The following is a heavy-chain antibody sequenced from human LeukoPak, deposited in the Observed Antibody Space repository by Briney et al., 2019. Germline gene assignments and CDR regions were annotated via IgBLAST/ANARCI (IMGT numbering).Heavy chain of an antibody. Sequence: SETLSLTCAVSGGSISSSSSNCWTWVRQPPGKGLEWIGEIYYGGATNYNPSLKSRVTMLLDKSNNQFSLKLNSVTAADTAVYYCARNGGNSDFDYWGQGTLVTVSS. D-gene: IGHD4-23*01. CDR1: GGSISSSSSNC. J-gene: IGHJ4*02. V-gene: IGHV4-4*02. CDR2: IYYGGAT. CDR3: ARNGGNSDFDY.